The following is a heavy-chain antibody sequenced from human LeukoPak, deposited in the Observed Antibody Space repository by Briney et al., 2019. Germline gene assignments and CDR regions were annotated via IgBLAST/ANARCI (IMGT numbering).Heavy chain of an antibody. D-gene: IGHD3-10*01. J-gene: IGHJ1*01. CDR2: ISGSGGST. V-gene: IGHV3-23*01. Sequence: GGSLRLSCAASGFTFSSYSMNWVRQAPGKGLEWVSAISGSGGSTYYADSVKGRFTISRDNSKNTLYLQMNSLRAEDTAVYYCAKSGGLSPWYNFQHWGQGTLVTVSS. CDR1: GFTFSSYS. CDR3: AKSGGLSPWYNFQH.